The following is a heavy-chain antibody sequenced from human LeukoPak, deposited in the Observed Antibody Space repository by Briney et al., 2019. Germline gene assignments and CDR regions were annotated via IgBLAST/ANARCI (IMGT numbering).Heavy chain of an antibody. D-gene: IGHD2-2*01. CDR3: ARAGVVHDPDSIGHYYYYYMDV. J-gene: IGHJ6*03. V-gene: IGHV4-4*07. CDR1: GGSISSYY. Sequence: SETLSLTRTVSGGSISSYYWSWVRQPAGKGLEWIGRIYTSGSTYYNPSLKSRVTISVDTSKTQFSLKLTSVTAADTAVYYCARAGVVHDPDSIGHYYYYYMDVWGKGTTVTVSS. CDR2: IYTSGST.